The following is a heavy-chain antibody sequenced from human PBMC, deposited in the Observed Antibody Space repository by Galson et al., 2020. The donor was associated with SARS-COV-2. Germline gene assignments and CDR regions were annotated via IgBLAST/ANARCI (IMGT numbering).Heavy chain of an antibody. Sequence: GESLKISCAASGFTFSSYAMHWVRQAPGKGLEWVAVISYDGSNKYYADSVKGRFTISRDNSKNTLYLQMNSLRAEDTAVYYCARVLRRGIAAAGGMDVWGQGTTVTVSS. CDR3: ARVLRRGIAAAGGMDV. CDR2: ISYDGSNK. J-gene: IGHJ6*02. V-gene: IGHV3-30*04. D-gene: IGHD6-13*01. CDR1: GFTFSSYA.